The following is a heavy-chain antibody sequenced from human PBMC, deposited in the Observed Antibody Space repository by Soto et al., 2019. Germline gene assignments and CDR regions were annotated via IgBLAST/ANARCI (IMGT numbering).Heavy chain of an antibody. CDR2: IIPIFGTA. D-gene: IGHD6-19*01. J-gene: IGHJ5*02. CDR3: ASDLRSSGWYRGWFDP. Sequence: QVQLVQSGAEVKKPGSSVKVSCKASGGTFSSYAISWVRQAPGQGLEWMGGIIPIFGTANHAQKFQGRVTITADDSTSTAYMELSSLRSEDTAVYYCASDLRSSGWYRGWFDPWGQGTLVTVSS. V-gene: IGHV1-69*12. CDR1: GGTFSSYA.